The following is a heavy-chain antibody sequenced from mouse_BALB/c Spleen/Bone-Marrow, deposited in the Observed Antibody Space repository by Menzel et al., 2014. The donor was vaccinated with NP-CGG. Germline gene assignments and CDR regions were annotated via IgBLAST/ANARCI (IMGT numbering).Heavy chain of an antibody. CDR3: ARYRLGTYFDY. D-gene: IGHD2-14*01. CDR2: IDPANGNT. CDR1: GFNIKDTY. Sequence: VQLKRSGAELVKPGASVKLSCTASGFNIKDTYMHWVKQRPEQGLEWIGRIDPANGNTKYDPKFQGKATITADTSSNTAYLQLSSLTSEDTAVYYCARYRLGTYFDYWGQGTTLTVSS. J-gene: IGHJ2*01. V-gene: IGHV14-3*02.